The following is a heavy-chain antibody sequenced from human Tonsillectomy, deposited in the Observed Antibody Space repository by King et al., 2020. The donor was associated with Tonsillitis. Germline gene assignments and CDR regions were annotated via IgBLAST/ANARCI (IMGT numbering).Heavy chain of an antibody. Sequence: VQLVESGGGVVQPGRSLRLSCAASGFTFSSYAIHWVRQAPGKGLEWVAVISYDGTNKYYGDSVKGRLTISRDDSKNTLYLQMNSLRLEDTAVYYCAVIVPAAIPDYWGQGTLVTVSS. V-gene: IGHV3-30-3*01. CDR2: ISYDGTNK. D-gene: IGHD2-2*01. J-gene: IGHJ4*02. CDR3: AVIVPAAIPDY. CDR1: GFTFSSYA.